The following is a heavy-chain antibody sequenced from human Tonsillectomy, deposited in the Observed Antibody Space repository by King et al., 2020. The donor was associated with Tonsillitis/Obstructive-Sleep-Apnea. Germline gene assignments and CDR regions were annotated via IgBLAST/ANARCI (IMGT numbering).Heavy chain of an antibody. Sequence: VQLVESGGGLVQPGGSLRLSCAASGFTFSNYAMSWVRQAPGKGLEWVSTISGSGGHTYYADSVKGRFTISRDNSKNNLYLHMNSLRADDTYVYYCARGSDDFYYWGQGTLVTVSS. V-gene: IGHV3-23*04. CDR1: GFTFSNYA. D-gene: IGHD3-3*01. CDR3: ARGSDDFYY. CDR2: ISGSGGHT. J-gene: IGHJ4*02.